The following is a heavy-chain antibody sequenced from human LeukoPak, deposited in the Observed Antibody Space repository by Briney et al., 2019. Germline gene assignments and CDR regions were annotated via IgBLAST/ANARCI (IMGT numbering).Heavy chain of an antibody. D-gene: IGHD3-10*01. CDR2: IWYDGSNK. J-gene: IGHJ4*02. CDR1: GFNFFTYG. V-gene: IGHV3-33*01. Sequence: PGRSLRLSCAASGFNFFTYGMHWVRQAPGKGLEWVAVIWYDGSNKYYADSVKGRFTISRDNAKNTLYLQMNSLRVEDTAVYYCARDRGGSFDYWGQGTLVTVSS. CDR3: ARDRGGSFDY.